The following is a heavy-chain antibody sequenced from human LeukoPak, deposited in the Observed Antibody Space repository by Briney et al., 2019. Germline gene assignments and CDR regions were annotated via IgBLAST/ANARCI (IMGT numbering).Heavy chain of an antibody. CDR1: GCTFTGYY. CDR3: VNLHYDILTGYRDY. V-gene: IGHV1-2*02. Sequence: ASVKVSCKASGCTFTGYYMHWVRQAPGQGLEWMGWINPNSGGTNYAQKFQGRVTMTRDTSISTAYMELSRLRSDDTAVYYCVNLHYDILTGYRDYWGQGTLVTVSS. CDR2: INPNSGGT. D-gene: IGHD3-9*01. J-gene: IGHJ4*02.